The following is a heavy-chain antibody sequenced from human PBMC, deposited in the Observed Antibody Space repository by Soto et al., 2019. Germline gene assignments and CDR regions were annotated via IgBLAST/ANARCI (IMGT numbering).Heavy chain of an antibody. CDR2: ISYDGSNK. V-gene: IGHV3-30*18. J-gene: IGHJ4*02. CDR1: GFTFSSYG. D-gene: IGHD2-15*01. CDR3: ANHPSNSFGVVVVAAYY. Sequence: QVQLVESGGGVVQPGRSLRLSCAASGFTFSSYGMHWVRQAPGKGLEWVAVISYDGSNKYYADSVKGRFTISRDNSKKTLYLQMNSLRAEDTAVYYCANHPSNSFGVVVVAAYYWGQGTLVTVSS.